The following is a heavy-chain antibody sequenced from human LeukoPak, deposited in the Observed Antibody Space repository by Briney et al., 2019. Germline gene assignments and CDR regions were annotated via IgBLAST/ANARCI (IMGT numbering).Heavy chain of an antibody. Sequence: ASVKVSCKASGYTFTTYGISWVRQAPGQGLEWMGWISAYNGNTNYAQKLQGRVTMTTDTSTSTAYMELRSLRSDDTAVYYCARVFSSSWFKLYYFDYWGQGTLVTVSS. V-gene: IGHV1-18*01. D-gene: IGHD6-13*01. J-gene: IGHJ4*02. CDR3: ARVFSSSWFKLYYFDY. CDR2: ISAYNGNT. CDR1: GYTFTTYG.